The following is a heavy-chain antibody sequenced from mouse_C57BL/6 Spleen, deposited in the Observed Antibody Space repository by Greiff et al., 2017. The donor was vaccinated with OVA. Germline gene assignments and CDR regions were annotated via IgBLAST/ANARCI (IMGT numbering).Heavy chain of an antibody. CDR1: GFTFSDFY. Sequence: EVMLVESGGGLVQSGRSLRLSCATSGFTFSDFYMEWVRQAPGKGLEWIAASRNKANDYTTEYSASVKGRFIVSRDTSQSILYLQMNALRAEDTAIYYCAREDSSGYGYFDYWGQGTTLTVSS. CDR3: AREDSSGYGYFDY. D-gene: IGHD3-2*02. V-gene: IGHV7-1*01. CDR2: SRNKANDYTT. J-gene: IGHJ2*01.